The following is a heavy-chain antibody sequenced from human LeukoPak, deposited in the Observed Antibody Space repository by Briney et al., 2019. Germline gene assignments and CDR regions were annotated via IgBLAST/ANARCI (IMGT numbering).Heavy chain of an antibody. D-gene: IGHD1-26*01. V-gene: IGHV4-39*01. Sequence: PSETLSLTCTVSGGSASSDSYYWVWVRQPPGKGREWTGSINYSGTTFYSSSLKSRITFSMGASQNQFFLGLTPVTAADTAVYYCARLGTYSGNLFDKWGQGTLVTVSS. J-gene: IGHJ4*02. CDR3: ARLGTYSGNLFDK. CDR1: GGSASSDSYY. CDR2: INYSGTT.